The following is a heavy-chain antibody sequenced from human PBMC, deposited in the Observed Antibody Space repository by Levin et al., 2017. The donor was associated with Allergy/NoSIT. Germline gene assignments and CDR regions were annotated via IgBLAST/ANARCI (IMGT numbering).Heavy chain of an antibody. CDR2: ISAYNGNT. V-gene: IGHV1-18*01. Sequence: ASVKVSCKASGYTFTSYGISWVRQAPGQGLEWMGWISAYNGNTNYAQKLQGRVTMTTDTSTSTAYMELRSLRSDDTAVYYCARVHVGVVAAAGPTYWGQGTLVTVSS. CDR1: GYTFTSYG. J-gene: IGHJ4*02. CDR3: ARVHVGVVAAAGPTY. D-gene: IGHD6-13*01.